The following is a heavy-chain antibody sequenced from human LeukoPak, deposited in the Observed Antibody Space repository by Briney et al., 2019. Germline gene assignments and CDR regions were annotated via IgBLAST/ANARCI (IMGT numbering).Heavy chain of an antibody. D-gene: IGHD3-22*01. J-gene: IGHJ3*02. CDR3: ARKYYYDSSGSSAFDI. CDR2: ISSSSSYI. V-gene: IGHV3-21*01. Sequence: NPGGSLRLSCAASGFTFSSYAMSWVRQAPGKGLEWVSSISSSSSYIYYADSVKGRFTISRDNAKNSLYLQMNSLRAEDTAVYYCARKYYYDSSGSSAFDIWGQGTMVTVSS. CDR1: GFTFSSYA.